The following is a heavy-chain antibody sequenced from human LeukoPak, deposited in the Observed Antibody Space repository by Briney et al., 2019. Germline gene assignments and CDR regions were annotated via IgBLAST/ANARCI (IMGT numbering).Heavy chain of an antibody. D-gene: IGHD2-15*01. CDR1: GYTFTSYY. Sequence: GASVKVSCKASGYTFTSYYMHWVRQAPGQGLERMGWINPNSGGTNYAQKFQGRVTMTRDTSISTAYMELSRLRSDDTAVYYCAREGQYCSGGSCYTRVEAFDIWGQGTMVTVSS. J-gene: IGHJ3*02. CDR2: INPNSGGT. V-gene: IGHV1-2*02. CDR3: AREGQYCSGGSCYTRVEAFDI.